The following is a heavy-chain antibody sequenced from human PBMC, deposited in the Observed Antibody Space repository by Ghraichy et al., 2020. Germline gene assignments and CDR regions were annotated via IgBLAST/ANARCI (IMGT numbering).Heavy chain of an antibody. Sequence: SVKVSCKASGFTLTSSAVQWVRQARGQRLEWIGWIVAGSNNKEYAQKFQERVTITRDMSTSTVYMELSNLRSDDTAVYYCAAERWGSYYGPMVWSWFDPWGQGTLVTVSS. D-gene: IGHD1-26*01. J-gene: IGHJ5*02. CDR1: GFTLTSSA. CDR3: AAERWGSYYGPMVWSWFDP. CDR2: IVAGSNNK. V-gene: IGHV1-58*01.